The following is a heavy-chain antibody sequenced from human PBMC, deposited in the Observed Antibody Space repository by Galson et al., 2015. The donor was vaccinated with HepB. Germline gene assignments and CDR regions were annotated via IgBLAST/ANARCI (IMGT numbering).Heavy chain of an antibody. J-gene: IGHJ4*02. Sequence: SCKASGGTFSSYATSWVRQAPGQGLEWMGRIIPILGIANYAQKFQGRVTITADKSTSTAYMELSSLRSEDTAVYYCARFGIGPGDYWGQGTLVTVSS. CDR3: ARFGIGPGDY. V-gene: IGHV1-69*04. CDR2: IIPILGIA. D-gene: IGHD3-10*01. CDR1: GGTFSSYA.